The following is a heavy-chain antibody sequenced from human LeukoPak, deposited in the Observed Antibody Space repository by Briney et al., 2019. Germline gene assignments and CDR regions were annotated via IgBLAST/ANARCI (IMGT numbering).Heavy chain of an antibody. CDR1: GFTFSNYW. V-gene: IGHV3-74*01. Sequence: QPGGSLRLSCAASGFTFSNYWMHWVRQAPGKGLVWVSRINSDGSSRNYADSVKGRFTISRDNAKNTLYLQMNSLRAEDTAVSYCASASSHRIAAGGDYWGQGTLVTVSS. J-gene: IGHJ4*02. CDR3: ASASSHRIAAGGDY. CDR2: INSDGSSR. D-gene: IGHD6-13*01.